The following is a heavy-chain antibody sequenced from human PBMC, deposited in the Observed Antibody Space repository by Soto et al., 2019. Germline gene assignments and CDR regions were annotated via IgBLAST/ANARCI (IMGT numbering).Heavy chain of an antibody. V-gene: IGHV4-59*01. CDR3: ARDLWGYCGTDCYPLDV. CDR1: GGSISRYY. CDR2: MYNTGST. D-gene: IGHD2-21*02. Sequence: QVQLQESGPGLVKPSETLSLTSTVSGGSISRYYWSWIRQPPGKGLEWIGYMYNTGSTVYNPPFKRRVTISVDTSKNQFSLKLNSVTAADTAVYYCARDLWGYCGTDCYPLDVWGQGTTVTVSS. J-gene: IGHJ6*02.